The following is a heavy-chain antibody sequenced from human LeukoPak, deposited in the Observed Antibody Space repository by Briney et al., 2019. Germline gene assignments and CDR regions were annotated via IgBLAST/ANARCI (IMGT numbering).Heavy chain of an antibody. Sequence: GGSLRLSCAASGFTFGSYSIDGVRQAPGKWLEWLSYISSSSSTIYYADSVKVGFTISRDNAKNSVYLHMNILSAEDTAVYYCARVWSSGYTKDHWGQGTLVTVSS. CDR2: ISSSSSTI. CDR3: ARVWSSGYTKDH. V-gene: IGHV3-48*04. D-gene: IGHD3-22*01. J-gene: IGHJ4*02. CDR1: GFTFGSYS.